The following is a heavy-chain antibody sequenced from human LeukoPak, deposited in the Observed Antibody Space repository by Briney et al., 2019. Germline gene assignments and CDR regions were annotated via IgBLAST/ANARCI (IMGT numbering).Heavy chain of an antibody. CDR1: GGSISSGGYY. CDR3: ARGSGSNWFDP. Sequence: PSETLSLTCTVSGGSISSGGYYWSWIRQHPGKGLEWIGHIYYSGSTYYNPSLKSRLTISVDTSKNQFSLKLSSVTAAGTAVYYCARGSGSNWFDPWGQGILVTVSS. V-gene: IGHV4-31*03. J-gene: IGHJ5*02. D-gene: IGHD1-26*01. CDR2: IYYSGST.